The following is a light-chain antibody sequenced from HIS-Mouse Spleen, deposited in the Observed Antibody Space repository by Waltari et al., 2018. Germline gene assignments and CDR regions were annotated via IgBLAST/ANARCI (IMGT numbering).Light chain of an antibody. CDR2: DGS. V-gene: IGLV3-21*02. CDR3: QVWDSSSEV. J-gene: IGLJ3*02. Sequence: SYVLTQPPSVSVAPGQTARITCGGNNIGSKSVHWYQQKPGQAPVLVVYDGSDRPSGSPERFSGYNSGNTATLTISRVEAGDEADYYCQVWDSSSEVFGGGTKLTVL. CDR1: NIGSKS.